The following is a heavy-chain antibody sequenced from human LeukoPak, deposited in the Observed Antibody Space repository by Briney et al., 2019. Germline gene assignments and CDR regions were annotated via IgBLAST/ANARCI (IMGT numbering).Heavy chain of an antibody. CDR2: ISGSGSAT. CDR1: GFTFRSYA. D-gene: IGHD4-17*01. CDR3: AKDQYGEAFDI. J-gene: IGHJ3*02. Sequence: GGSLRLSCAASGFTFRSYAMNWVRQAPGKGLEWVSAISGSGSATYYADSVKGRFTISRDNSKNTLYLQMNSLRAEDTAVYYCAKDQYGEAFDIWGPGTMVTVSS. V-gene: IGHV3-23*01.